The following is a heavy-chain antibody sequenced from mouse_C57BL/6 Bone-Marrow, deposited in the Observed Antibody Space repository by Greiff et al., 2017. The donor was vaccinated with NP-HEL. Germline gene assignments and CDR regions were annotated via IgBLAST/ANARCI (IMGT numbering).Heavy chain of an antibody. Sequence: EVQGVESGGGLVQPGESLKLSCESNEYEFPSHDMSWVRKTPEKRLELVAAINSDGGSTYYPDTMERRFIISRDNTKKTLYLQMSSLRSEDTALYYGARQGIYDGYYGFAYWGQGNLVTVSA. CDR1: EYEFPSHD. V-gene: IGHV5-2*01. CDR3: ARQGIYDGYYGFAY. D-gene: IGHD2-3*01. J-gene: IGHJ3*01. CDR2: INSDGGST.